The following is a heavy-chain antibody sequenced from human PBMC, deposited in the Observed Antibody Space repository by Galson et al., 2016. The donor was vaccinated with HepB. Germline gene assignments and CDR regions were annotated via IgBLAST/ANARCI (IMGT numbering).Heavy chain of an antibody. D-gene: IGHD3-10*01. CDR2: INHNESS. CDR1: GFTVSNNY. J-gene: IGHJ6*02. Sequence: LRLSCAASGFTVSNNYMSWVRQAPGKGLEWIAEINHNESSDYNSSLKSRVTISVDTSKNQFSLKLSSMTAADTAVYYCARGFSWFDVWGRGTTVTVSS. V-gene: IGHV4-34*01. CDR3: ARGFSWFDV.